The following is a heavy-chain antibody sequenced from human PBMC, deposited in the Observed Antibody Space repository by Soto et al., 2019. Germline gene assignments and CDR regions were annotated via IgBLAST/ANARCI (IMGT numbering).Heavy chain of an antibody. D-gene: IGHD4-17*01. J-gene: IGHJ4*02. V-gene: IGHV3-7*03. CDR1: GFMFGSYW. CDR2: IKRDGSEK. Sequence: EVQLVESGGGLVQPWGSLRLSCTASGFMFGSYWMTWVRHVPGKGLQWVANIKRDGSEKYYVDFVKGRFTISRDNADNSVFLDMNNLRVDDTATYYCARVRATDYEIDYWGQGALVTVSS. CDR3: ARVRATDYEIDY.